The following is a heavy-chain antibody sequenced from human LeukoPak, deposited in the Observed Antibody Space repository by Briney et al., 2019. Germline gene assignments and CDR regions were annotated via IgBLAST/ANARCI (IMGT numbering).Heavy chain of an antibody. CDR2: IYPGDSDT. J-gene: IGHJ4*02. D-gene: IGHD3-3*01. V-gene: IGHV5-51*01. Sequence: GESLKISCKGSGYSFTSYWIGWVRQMPGKGLEWMGIIYPGDSDTRYSPSFQGQVTISADKSISTAYLQWSSLKASDTAMYYCARLQRTYCDFWSGYYQWGQGYFDYWGQGTLVTVSS. CDR1: GYSFTSYW. CDR3: ARLQRTYCDFWSGYYQWGQGYFDY.